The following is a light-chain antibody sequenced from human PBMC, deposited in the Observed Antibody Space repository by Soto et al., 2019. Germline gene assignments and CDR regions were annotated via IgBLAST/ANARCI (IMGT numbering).Light chain of an antibody. Sequence: HSVLTQPASVSGSPGQSITISCTGTGSDVGSDNLVSWYQQHPGKAAKLMICEVSKRPSGVSNRFSGSKSGNTASLTISGLQAEDEADYSCCSYAGSTTLYVFGTGTKVTVL. V-gene: IGLV2-23*02. J-gene: IGLJ1*01. CDR1: GSDVGSDNL. CDR3: CSYAGSTTLYV. CDR2: EVS.